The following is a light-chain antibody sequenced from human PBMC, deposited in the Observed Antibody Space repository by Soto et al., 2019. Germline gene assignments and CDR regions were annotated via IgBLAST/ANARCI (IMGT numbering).Light chain of an antibody. CDR1: QSISTW. CDR3: QQYNSDSRT. J-gene: IGKJ1*01. V-gene: IGKV1-5*01. Sequence: DIPMTQSPSTVSASVGDRVAITCRASQSISTWLAWYQHKPGKAPKLLIYDASSLESGVPSRFSGSGSGTEFTLTISSLQPDDFATYYCQQYNSDSRTFGQGTKVEI. CDR2: DAS.